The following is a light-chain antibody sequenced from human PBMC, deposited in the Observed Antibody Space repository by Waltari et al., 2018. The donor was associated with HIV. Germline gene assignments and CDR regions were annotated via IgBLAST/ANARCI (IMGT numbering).Light chain of an antibody. CDR3: QQSSLTPRTPRT. V-gene: IGKV1-39*01. J-gene: IGKJ1*01. CDR2: AAS. CDR1: QSIGNY. Sequence: IQMTQSPSSLSASLGDRVTITCRASQSIGNYVNWYQQKPGKAPNLLSYAASRLQRGDPARFSGSGSGTDFTLIISDLQTEDYATYYCQQSSLTPRTPRTFGQGTKVEV.